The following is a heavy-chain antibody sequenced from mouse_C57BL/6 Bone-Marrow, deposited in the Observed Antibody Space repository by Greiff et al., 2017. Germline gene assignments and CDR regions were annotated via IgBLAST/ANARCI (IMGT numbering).Heavy chain of an antibody. J-gene: IGHJ4*01. CDR3: ARGYDYDYAMDY. Sequence: VQLQQSGPELVKPGASVKISCKASGYSFTDYNMNWVKQSNGKSLEWIGVINPNYGTTSYSQKFKGKATLTVATSSSTAYMQLNSLTSEDSAVYYCARGYDYDYAMDYGGQGTSVTVSS. D-gene: IGHD2-4*01. CDR2: INPNYGTT. CDR1: GYSFTDYN. V-gene: IGHV1-39*01.